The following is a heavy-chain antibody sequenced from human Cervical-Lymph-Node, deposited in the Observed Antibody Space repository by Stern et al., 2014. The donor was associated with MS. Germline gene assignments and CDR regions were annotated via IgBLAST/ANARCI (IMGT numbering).Heavy chain of an antibody. CDR1: GFTFSSYG. J-gene: IGHJ6*02. V-gene: IGHV3-30*18. CDR2: LSYDGNNK. D-gene: IGHD5-24*01. Sequence: VQLVESGGGVVQPGRSLRLSCAASGFTFSSYGMHWVRQAPGKGLAWVAFLSYDGNNKCYLDAVKGRFTISRDNSNNTLNLQMSRLRAEDTAVYFCAKPGGATIYYYSYGMDVWGRGTTVTVSS. CDR3: AKPGGATIYYYSYGMDV.